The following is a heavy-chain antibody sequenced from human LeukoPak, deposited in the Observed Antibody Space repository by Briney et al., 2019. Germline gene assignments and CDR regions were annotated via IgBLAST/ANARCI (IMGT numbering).Heavy chain of an antibody. CDR3: VKERSPFDAFDI. CDR2: IWSDGNNR. J-gene: IGHJ3*02. CDR1: GFTFSTYG. Sequence: GGSLRLSCAASGFTFSTYGMHWVRQAPGKGLEWVAVIWSDGNNRFYADSVRGRFTFSRDDSKNTLSLQMNSLRAEDTAVYYCVKERSPFDAFDIWGQGTMVTVSS. V-gene: IGHV3-33*06.